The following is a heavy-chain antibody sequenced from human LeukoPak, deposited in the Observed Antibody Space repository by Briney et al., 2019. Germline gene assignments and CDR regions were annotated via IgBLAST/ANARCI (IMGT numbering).Heavy chain of an antibody. CDR2: ISGSGGST. Sequence: PGGSLRLSCAASGFTFSSYAMSWVRQAPGKGLEWVSAISGSGGSTYYADSVKGRFTISRDNSKNTLYLQMNSLRAEDTAVYYCARGRTMVRGVISPWFDPWGQGTLVTVSS. CDR1: GFTFSSYA. J-gene: IGHJ5*02. D-gene: IGHD3-10*01. CDR3: ARGRTMVRGVISPWFDP. V-gene: IGHV3-23*01.